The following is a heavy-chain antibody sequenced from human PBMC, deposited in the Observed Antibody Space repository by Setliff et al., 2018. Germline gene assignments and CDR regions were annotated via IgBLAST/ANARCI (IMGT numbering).Heavy chain of an antibody. J-gene: IGHJ4*02. Sequence: PGGSLRLSCAASGFIFKNYIMTWVRQAPGKGLEWVASISGSSSDIYYADSVKGRFSISRDNAKNSLYLQMNSLRVDDTAVYYCARDLRVAVAGFDLWGQGSLVTVSS. CDR3: ARDLRVAVAGFDL. D-gene: IGHD6-19*01. CDR2: ISGSSSDI. V-gene: IGHV3-21*04. CDR1: GFIFKNYI.